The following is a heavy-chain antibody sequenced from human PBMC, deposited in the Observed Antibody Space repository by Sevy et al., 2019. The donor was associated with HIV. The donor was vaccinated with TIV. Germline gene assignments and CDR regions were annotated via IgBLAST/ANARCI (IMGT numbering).Heavy chain of an antibody. CDR2: IYYSGST. V-gene: IGHV4-59*01. D-gene: IGHD1-1*01. CDR1: GGSISSYY. CDR3: ASGQLELPDY. Sequence: SETSLTCTVSGGSISSYYWSWIRQPPGKGLEWIGYIYYSGSTNYNPSLKSRVTISVDTSKNQFSLKLSSVTAADTAVYYCASGQLELPDYWGQGTLVTVSS. J-gene: IGHJ4*02.